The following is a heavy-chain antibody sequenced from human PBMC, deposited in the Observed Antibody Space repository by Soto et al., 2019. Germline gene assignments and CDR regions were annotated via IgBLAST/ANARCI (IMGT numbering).Heavy chain of an antibody. CDR1: GASISSGGYY. Sequence: SETLSLTCTVSGASISSGGYYWSWIRQHPGKGLEWIGYIYYSGSTYYNPSLQSRVTISADTSKNQFSLKLNSVTAADTAVHYCVSDGSTMVRGLIKRWVDPWGQETLVT. J-gene: IGHJ5*02. D-gene: IGHD3-10*01. V-gene: IGHV4-31*03. CDR3: VSDGSTMVRGLIKRWVDP. CDR2: IYYSGST.